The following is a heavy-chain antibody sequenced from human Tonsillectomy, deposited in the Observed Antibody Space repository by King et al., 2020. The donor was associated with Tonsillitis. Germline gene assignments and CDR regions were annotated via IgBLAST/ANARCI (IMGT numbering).Heavy chain of an antibody. Sequence: TLKESGPTLVKPTQTLTLTCTFSGFSLTTGGVGVGWIRQSPGKALEWLALIFWDDDKRYSPSLKSRLTITKDTSKNQVVLTMTNMDPVDTGTYFRAHRDQWELTFDYWGQGTLVTVSS. CDR2: IFWDDDK. CDR3: AHRDQWELTFDY. D-gene: IGHD1-26*01. J-gene: IGHJ4*02. CDR1: GFSLTTGGVG. V-gene: IGHV2-5*02.